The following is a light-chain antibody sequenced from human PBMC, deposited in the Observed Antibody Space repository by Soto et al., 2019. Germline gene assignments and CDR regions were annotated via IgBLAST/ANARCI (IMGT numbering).Light chain of an antibody. CDR2: SAS. V-gene: IGKV1-39*01. CDR1: HYISNS. J-gene: IGKJ2*01. Sequence: DIQMTQSPSSLSASVGDRVTITCRTSHYISNSLNWYQQKPGKAPKLLIFSASSLQSGVPSRFSGSGSGTDFTLSISSLQPEDVGPYCCQQSYTSRYIFGQGTKREVK. CDR3: QQSYTSRYI.